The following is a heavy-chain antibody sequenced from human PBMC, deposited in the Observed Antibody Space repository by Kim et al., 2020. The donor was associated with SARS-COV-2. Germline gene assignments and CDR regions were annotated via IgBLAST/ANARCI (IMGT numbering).Heavy chain of an antibody. D-gene: IGHD1-26*01. CDR2: ISSGSGPI. J-gene: IGHJ4*01. V-gene: IGHV3-21*06. Sequence: GGSLRLSCAASGFTFSSYTVSWVRQAPGKGLEWISSISSGSGPIYYADSVKGRFSISRDNTKSSLFLQMTNLIAEDTAVYYCARDFSGSYWG. CDR3: ARDFSGSY. CDR1: GFTFSSYT.